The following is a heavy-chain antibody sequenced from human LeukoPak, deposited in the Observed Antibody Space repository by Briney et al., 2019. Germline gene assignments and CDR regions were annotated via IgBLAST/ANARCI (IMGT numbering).Heavy chain of an antibody. Sequence: GGSLRLSXAASGFTFSSYSMNWLRQAPGKGLEWVSSISSSSSYIYYADSVKGRFTISRDNAKNSLYLQMNSLRAEDTAVYYCARGIAASAFDIWGQGTMVTVSS. CDR3: ARGIAASAFDI. J-gene: IGHJ3*02. CDR1: GFTFSSYS. V-gene: IGHV3-21*01. D-gene: IGHD6-13*01. CDR2: ISSSSSYI.